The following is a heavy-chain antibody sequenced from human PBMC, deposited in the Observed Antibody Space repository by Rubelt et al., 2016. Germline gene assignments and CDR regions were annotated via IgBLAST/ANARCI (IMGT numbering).Heavy chain of an antibody. Sequence: GKGLEWVAVIWYDGSNKYYADSVKGRFTISRDNSKNTLYLQMNSLRAEDTAVYYCAKGYSDPIVVVVAAVTGGAFDIWGQGTMVTVSS. D-gene: IGHD2-15*01. V-gene: IGHV3-33*06. CDR3: AKGYSDPIVVVVAAVTGGAFDI. J-gene: IGHJ3*02. CDR2: IWYDGSNK.